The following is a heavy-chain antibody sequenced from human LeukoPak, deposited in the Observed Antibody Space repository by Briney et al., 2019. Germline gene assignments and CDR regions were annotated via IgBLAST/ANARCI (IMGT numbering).Heavy chain of an antibody. J-gene: IGHJ6*03. Sequence: NPSETLSLTCTVSGGSISSYYWSWIRQPAGKGLEWIGRIYTSGSTNYNPSLKSRVTMSVDTSKNQFSLKLSSVTAADTAVYYCARERVEGATMVRGVITKYYYYYYYMDVWGKGTTVTISS. CDR1: GGSISSYY. V-gene: IGHV4-4*07. CDR3: ARERVEGATMVRGVITKYYYYYYYMDV. D-gene: IGHD3-10*01. CDR2: IYTSGST.